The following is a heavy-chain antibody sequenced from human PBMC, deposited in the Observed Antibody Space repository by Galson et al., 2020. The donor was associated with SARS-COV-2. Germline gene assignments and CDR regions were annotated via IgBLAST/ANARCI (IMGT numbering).Heavy chain of an antibody. Sequence: ETSETLSLTCTVSGGSMDSYDYYWSWLRQAPGKGLEWIGYIDYIGNSYSNPSLKSRIVMSIDTSKSQFALKLTSVTVADTAVYFCARDRGGNGNFDFWGQGTLVPVSS. CDR3: ARDRGGNGNFDF. J-gene: IGHJ4*02. V-gene: IGHV4-30-4*01. CDR2: IDYIGNS. D-gene: IGHD3-16*01. CDR1: GGSMDSYDYY.